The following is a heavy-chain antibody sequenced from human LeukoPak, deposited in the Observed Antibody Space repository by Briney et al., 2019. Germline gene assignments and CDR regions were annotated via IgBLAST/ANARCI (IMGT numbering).Heavy chain of an antibody. CDR2: INHSGST. CDR3: ARGLWFGESNAFDI. V-gene: IGHV4-34*01. Sequence: SETLSLTCAVYGGSFSGYYWSWIRQPPGKGLEWIGEINHSGSTNYNPSLKSRVTISVDTSKNQFSLKLSSVTAADTAVYYCARGLWFGESNAFDIWGQGTMVTVSS. D-gene: IGHD3-10*01. J-gene: IGHJ3*02. CDR1: GGSFSGYY.